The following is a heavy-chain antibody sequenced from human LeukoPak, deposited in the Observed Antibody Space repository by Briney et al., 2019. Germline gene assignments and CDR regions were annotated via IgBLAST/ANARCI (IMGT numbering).Heavy chain of an antibody. CDR3: ARGSEYSSPTPDY. CDR1: GYTFTNYY. Sequence: ASVKVSCKASGYTFTNYYIHWVRQAPGQGLEWMGIINPRGGITTYAQNFQGRVTMTGDTSTSTVYMELSSLRSEDTAVYYCARGSEYSSPTPDYWGQGTLVTVSS. D-gene: IGHD6-6*01. CDR2: INPRGGIT. V-gene: IGHV1-46*01. J-gene: IGHJ4*02.